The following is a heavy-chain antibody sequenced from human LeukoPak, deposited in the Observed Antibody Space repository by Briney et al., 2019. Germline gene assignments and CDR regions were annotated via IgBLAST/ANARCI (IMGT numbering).Heavy chain of an antibody. CDR3: ARALYDGSGYYSHFDY. CDR1: GFTFSSNY. V-gene: IGHV3-21*01. Sequence: GGSLRLSCAASGFTFSSNYMSWVRQAPGKGLEWVSSITRSSNYKYYADSLKGRFTISRDNAKNSLYLQMNSLRAEDTAVCYCARALYDGSGYYSHFDYWGQGTLVTVSS. J-gene: IGHJ4*02. D-gene: IGHD3-22*01. CDR2: ITRSSNYK.